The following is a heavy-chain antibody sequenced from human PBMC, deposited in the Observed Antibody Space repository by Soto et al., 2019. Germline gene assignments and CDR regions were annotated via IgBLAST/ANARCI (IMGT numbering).Heavy chain of an antibody. CDR3: ARAHYYNGMDV. V-gene: IGHV4-31*03. Sequence: QVQLQESGPELLKPSQTLSLTCTVSGGSISSGGYYWSWIRQHPGKGLEWIGYIYYSGSTYYNPSLKSRVTISVDTSKNHFSLKLTSVTAADTAVYYCARAHYYNGMDVWGRGTTVTVSS. CDR1: GGSISSGGYY. CDR2: IYYSGST. J-gene: IGHJ6*02.